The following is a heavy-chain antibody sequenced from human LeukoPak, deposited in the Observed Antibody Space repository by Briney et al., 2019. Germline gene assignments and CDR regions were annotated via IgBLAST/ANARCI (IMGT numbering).Heavy chain of an antibody. J-gene: IGHJ4*02. CDR3: ARSEKSGSYFAPYDY. CDR1: GFTFSSYW. Sequence: GGSLRLSCAASGFTFSSYWMNWARQAPGKGLEWVSAISGSGGSTYYADSVKGRFTISRDNSKNTLYLQMNSLRAEDTAVYYCARSEKSGSYFAPYDYWGQGTLVTVSS. V-gene: IGHV3-23*01. CDR2: ISGSGGST. D-gene: IGHD1-26*01.